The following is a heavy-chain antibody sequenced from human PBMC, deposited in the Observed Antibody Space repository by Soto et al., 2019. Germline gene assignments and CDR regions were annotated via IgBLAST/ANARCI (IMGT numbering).Heavy chain of an antibody. CDR1: GFTLRTAW. Sequence: EVQLVESGGGLVKPGGSLRLACAASGFTLRTAWMNWVRHAPGKGLEWVGRIKRESDGGTTDYGVSVRGRFTISRDESQNTRYLQMNSLGTEDTAVYYCATEPYFYDSSGVDVWGQGTTVTVSS. V-gene: IGHV3-15*07. CDR3: ATEPYFYDSSGVDV. J-gene: IGHJ6*02. CDR2: IKRESDGGTT.